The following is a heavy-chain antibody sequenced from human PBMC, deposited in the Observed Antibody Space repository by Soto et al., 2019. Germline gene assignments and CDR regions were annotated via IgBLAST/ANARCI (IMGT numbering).Heavy chain of an antibody. CDR3: ARARLDSSGYKFGNWFDP. Sequence: GESLKISCKGSGYSFTNYYIAWVRQMPGRGLEWMGIIYPGDSDTRYSPSFEGQVTISADKSISTAYLQWSSLKASDTAMFYCARARLDSSGYKFGNWFDPWGQGTLVTVSS. V-gene: IGHV5-51*01. CDR2: IYPGDSDT. CDR1: GYSFTNYY. J-gene: IGHJ5*02. D-gene: IGHD3-22*01.